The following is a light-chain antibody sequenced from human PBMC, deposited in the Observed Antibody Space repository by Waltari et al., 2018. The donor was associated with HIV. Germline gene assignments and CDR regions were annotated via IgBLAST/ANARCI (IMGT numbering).Light chain of an antibody. CDR1: SSNIGDSA. J-gene: IGLJ2*01. CDR3: ATLDDSLNGPV. V-gene: IGLV1-44*01. Sequence: QSVLPQPPSVSGTPGQRVPISCSGSSSNIGDSAVSWSQQFPGTAPKLLIYSNNQRPSGVPDRFSGSKSGTSASLAISGLQSEDEADYYCATLDDSLNGPVFGGGTKVTVL. CDR2: SNN.